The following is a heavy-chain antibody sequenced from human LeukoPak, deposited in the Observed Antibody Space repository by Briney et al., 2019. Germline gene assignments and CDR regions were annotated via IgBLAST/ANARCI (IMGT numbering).Heavy chain of an antibody. CDR2: ISSSGSTI. V-gene: IGHV3-48*03. Sequence: GGSLRLSCAASGFTFSSYEMNWVRQAPGKGLEWVSYISSSGSTIYYADSVKGRFTISRDNAKNSLYLQMNSLGAEDTAVYYCAELGVTMIGGVWGKGTTVTISS. CDR1: GFTFSSYE. CDR3: AELGVTMIGGV. D-gene: IGHD3-10*02. J-gene: IGHJ6*04.